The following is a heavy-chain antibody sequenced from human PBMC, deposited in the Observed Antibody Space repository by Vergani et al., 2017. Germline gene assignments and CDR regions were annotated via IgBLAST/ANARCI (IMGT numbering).Heavy chain of an antibody. J-gene: IGHJ4*02. CDR1: GFTFTSSA. CDR3: ARALRGYSYGDY. D-gene: IGHD5-18*01. CDR2: IVVGSGNT. V-gene: IGHV1-58*02. Sequence: QMQLVQSGPEVKKPGTSVKVSCKASGFTFTSSAMQWVRQARGQRLEWIGWIVVGSGNTNYAQKFQGRVTMTRDTSISTAYMELSMLRSDDTAVYYCARALRGYSYGDYWGQGTLVTVSS.